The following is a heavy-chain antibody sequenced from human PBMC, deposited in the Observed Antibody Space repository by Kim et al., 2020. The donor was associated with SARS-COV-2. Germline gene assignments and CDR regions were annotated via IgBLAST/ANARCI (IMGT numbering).Heavy chain of an antibody. D-gene: IGHD2-2*01. Sequence: LKSRVTISVDTSKNQFSLKLSSVTAADTAVYYCAREEYCSSTSCLYFDYWGQGTLVTVSS. V-gene: IGHV4-34*01. J-gene: IGHJ4*02. CDR3: AREEYCSSTSCLYFDY.